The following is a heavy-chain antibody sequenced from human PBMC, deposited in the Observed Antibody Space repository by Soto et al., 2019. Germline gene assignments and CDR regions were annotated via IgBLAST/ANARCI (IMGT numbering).Heavy chain of an antibody. J-gene: IGHJ4*02. CDR1: GYTFTSYG. CDR3: ARDRPTYYFDY. CDR2: ISSYNVNT. Sequence: VASVKVSCKASGYTFTSYGISWVRQAPGQGLVWMVWISSYNVNTNYAQKLQGRVTMTTDTSTSTAYMELRSLSSDDTAVYYCARDRPTYYFDYWGQGTLVTVSS. V-gene: IGHV1-18*01.